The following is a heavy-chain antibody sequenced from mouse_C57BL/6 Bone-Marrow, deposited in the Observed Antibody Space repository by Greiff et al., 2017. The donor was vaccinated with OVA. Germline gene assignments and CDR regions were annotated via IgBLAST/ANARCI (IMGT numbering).Heavy chain of an antibody. J-gene: IGHJ3*01. D-gene: IGHD2-4*01. CDR1: GYTFTSYW. V-gene: IGHV1-61*01. CDR3: AREGYYDPWFAY. Sequence: QVQLQQPGAELVRPGSSVKLSCKASGYTFTSYWMAWVKQRPGQGLEWIGNIYPSDSETHYNQKFKDKATLPVDKASSTAYMQLSSLTSEDSAVYYCAREGYYDPWFAYWGQGTLVTVSA. CDR2: IYPSDSET.